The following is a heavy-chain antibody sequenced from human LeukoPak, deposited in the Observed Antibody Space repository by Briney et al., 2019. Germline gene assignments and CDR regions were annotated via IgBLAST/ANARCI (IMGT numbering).Heavy chain of an antibody. CDR1: GFTVSNNY. J-gene: IGHJ4*02. CDR2: INWNGGST. V-gene: IGHV3-20*04. CDR3: ARDPLIAARPI. Sequence: GGSLRLSCAASGFTVSNNYMSWVRQAPGKGLEWVSGINWNGGSTGYADSVKGRFTISRDNAKNSLYLQMNSLRAEDTALYYCARDPLIAARPIWGQGTLVTVSS. D-gene: IGHD6-6*01.